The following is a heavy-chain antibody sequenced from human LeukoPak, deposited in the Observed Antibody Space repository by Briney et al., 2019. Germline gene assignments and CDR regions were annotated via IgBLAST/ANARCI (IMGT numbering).Heavy chain of an antibody. CDR3: ARGRRWLQLFSYYFDY. J-gene: IGHJ4*02. D-gene: IGHD5-24*01. Sequence: ASVKVSCKASGYTFTSYGISWVRQAPGQGLEWMGWMNPNSGNTGYAQKFQGRVTMTRNTSISTAYMELSSLRSEDTAVYYCARGRRWLQLFSYYFDYWGQGTLVTVSS. CDR1: GYTFTSYG. V-gene: IGHV1-8*02. CDR2: MNPNSGNT.